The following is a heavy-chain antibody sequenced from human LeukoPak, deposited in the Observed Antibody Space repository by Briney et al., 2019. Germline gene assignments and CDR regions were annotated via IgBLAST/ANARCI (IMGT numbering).Heavy chain of an antibody. J-gene: IGHJ4*02. CDR2: IKKDGSEK. CDR3: ARHLSGVTGYTYGRGIDY. Sequence: GGSLRLSCAASGFTFSSYSMNWVRQAPGKGLEWVANIKKDGSEKFYVDSVRGRFTISRDNAKTSLYLQMISLRAEDTAVYYCARHLSGVTGYTYGRGIDYWGQGTLVSVYS. D-gene: IGHD5-18*01. CDR1: GFTFSSYS. V-gene: IGHV3-7*01.